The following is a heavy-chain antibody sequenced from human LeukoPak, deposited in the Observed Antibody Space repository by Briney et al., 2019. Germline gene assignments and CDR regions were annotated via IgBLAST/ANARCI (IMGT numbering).Heavy chain of an antibody. V-gene: IGHV3-7*01. CDR2: IKQDGSET. CDR3: ARSKEGTSGSGRPFDY. J-gene: IGHJ4*02. D-gene: IGHD3-10*01. CDR1: GFTLSSHW. Sequence: GGSLRLSCAASGFTLSSHWMGWVRQAPGKGLEWVANIKQDGSETYYVDSVKGRFTISRDNAKNSLYLQMNSLRAEDTAVYYCARSKEGTSGSGRPFDYWGQGTLVTVSS.